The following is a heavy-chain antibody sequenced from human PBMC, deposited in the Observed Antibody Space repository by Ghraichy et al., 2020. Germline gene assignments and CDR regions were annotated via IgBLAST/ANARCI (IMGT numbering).Heavy chain of an antibody. D-gene: IGHD3-9*01. CDR1: GFTFSSYE. CDR2: ISSSGSTI. V-gene: IGHV3-48*03. J-gene: IGHJ3*02. CDR3: ARGLYLGGYDILTGRDDAFDI. Sequence: GGSLRLSCAASGFTFSSYEMNWVRQAPGKGLEWVSYISSSGSTIYYADSVKGRFTISRDNAKNSLYLQMNSLRAEDTAVYYCARGLYLGGYDILTGRDDAFDIWGQGTMVTVSS.